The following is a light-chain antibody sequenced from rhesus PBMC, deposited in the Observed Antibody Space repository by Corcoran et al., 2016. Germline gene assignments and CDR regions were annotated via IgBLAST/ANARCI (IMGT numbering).Light chain of an antibody. J-gene: IGKJ2*01. CDR2: GAF. CDR1: QSVSSS. V-gene: IGKV3-42*03. Sequence: EIVMTQSPATLSLSPGERSSLFCRASQSVSSSLAWYQQKLGQSPRLLIFGAFTRATGIPDRFSGSGSGTEFTLTINSLEPEDFAVYYCQQYNDWNRFGLGTKVEIK. CDR3: QQYNDWNR.